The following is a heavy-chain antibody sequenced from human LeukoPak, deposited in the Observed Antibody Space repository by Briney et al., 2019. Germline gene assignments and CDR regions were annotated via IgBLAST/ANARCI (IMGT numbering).Heavy chain of an antibody. J-gene: IGHJ4*02. V-gene: IGHV1-18*01. CDR3: ARDLTRYSSGWYDPYYFDY. Sequence: GASVKVSCKASGYTFTSYGISWVRQAPGQGLEWMGWISAYNGNTNYAQKLQGRVTMTTDTSTSTAYMELRSLRSDDTAVYYCARDLTRYSSGWYDPYYFDYWGQGTLVTVSS. CDR2: ISAYNGNT. D-gene: IGHD6-19*01. CDR1: GYTFTSYG.